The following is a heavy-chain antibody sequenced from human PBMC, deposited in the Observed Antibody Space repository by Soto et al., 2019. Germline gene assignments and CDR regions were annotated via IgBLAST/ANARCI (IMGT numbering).Heavy chain of an antibody. J-gene: IGHJ4*02. V-gene: IGHV4-31*03. CDR2: IYYSGYT. CDR1: DGSISSGGYY. CDR3: ARGGDYEGFDY. D-gene: IGHD4-17*01. Sequence: QVQLQESGPGLVKPSQTLSLTCTVSDGSISSGGYYWSWIRQHPGKGLEWIGNIYYSGYTNYNPSLKSRVTISVDTTKNQFSLKLSSVTAADTAVYYCARGGDYEGFDYWGQGTLVTVSS.